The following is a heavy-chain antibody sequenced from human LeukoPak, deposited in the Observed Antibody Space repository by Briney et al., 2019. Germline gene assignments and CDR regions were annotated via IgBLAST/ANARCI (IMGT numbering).Heavy chain of an antibody. CDR3: TRLTTNYFDY. V-gene: IGHV3-21*01. CDR2: ISSSSSYI. D-gene: IGHD4-17*01. CDR1: GFTFSSYS. Sequence: GGSLRLSCAASGFTFSSYSMNWVRQAPGKGLEWVSSISSSSSYIYYADSVKGRFTISRDNAKNSLYLQMNSLRVEDTAVYYCTRLTTNYFDYWGQGTLVSVSS. J-gene: IGHJ4*02.